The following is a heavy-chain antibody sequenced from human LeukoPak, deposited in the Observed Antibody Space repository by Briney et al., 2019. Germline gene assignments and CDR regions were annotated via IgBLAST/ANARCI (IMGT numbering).Heavy chain of an antibody. CDR2: INTDGSIT. D-gene: IGHD1-1*01. CDR1: GFAFSTYW. J-gene: IGHJ4*02. CDR3: ARTGTAGDY. Sequence: GGSLRLSCAASGFAFSTYWMHWVRQAPGKGLVWVSRINTDGSITNYEDSVKGRFTISRDNAKNTLYLQMNSLRAEDTAVYYCARTGTAGDYWGQGTLVTVSS. V-gene: IGHV3-74*01.